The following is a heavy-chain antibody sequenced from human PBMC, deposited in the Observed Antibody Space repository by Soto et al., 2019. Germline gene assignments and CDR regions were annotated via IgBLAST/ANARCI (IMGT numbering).Heavy chain of an antibody. Sequence: LSLTCSVSGGTISGYYWTWIRQPAGKGLEWIGRIYSSGNTKYNPSLQSRVTMSLDTSNNQFSLRLTSVTAADTAVYYCARGQRFSDWFDPWGQGTLVTVS. J-gene: IGHJ5*02. CDR2: IYSSGNT. V-gene: IGHV4-4*07. CDR1: GGTISGYY. D-gene: IGHD3-3*01. CDR3: ARGQRFSDWFDP.